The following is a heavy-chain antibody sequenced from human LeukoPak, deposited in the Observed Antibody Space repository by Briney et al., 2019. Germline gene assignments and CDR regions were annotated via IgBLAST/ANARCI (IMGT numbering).Heavy chain of an antibody. V-gene: IGHV1-46*01. Sequence: ASLKLSCKASGSTFTRYYIHWVRHAPGQGLDWMGMINPSSGSTRFAQMFQDRVTMTRDTSTSAVYMELSSLRSEDTAVYFCARDFGEVIHICDYWGQGTLVTVSS. CDR1: GSTFTRYY. D-gene: IGHD3-3*01. CDR2: INPSSGST. CDR3: ARDFGEVIHICDY. J-gene: IGHJ4*02.